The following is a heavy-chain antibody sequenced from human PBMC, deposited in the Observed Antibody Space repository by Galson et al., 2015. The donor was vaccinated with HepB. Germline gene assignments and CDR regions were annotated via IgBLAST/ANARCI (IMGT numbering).Heavy chain of an antibody. D-gene: IGHD5-24*01. V-gene: IGHV3-48*03. J-gene: IGHJ4*02. CDR2: ISSNGKNI. Sequence: SLRLSCAASGLTLSNYEMNWVRQAPGKGLEWVAYISSNGKNIYYVDSVKGRFTISRDNAKNSLSLQMNSLRAEDTAVYYCATGWFDFWGQGTLVTVSS. CDR1: GLTLSNYE. CDR3: ATGWFDF.